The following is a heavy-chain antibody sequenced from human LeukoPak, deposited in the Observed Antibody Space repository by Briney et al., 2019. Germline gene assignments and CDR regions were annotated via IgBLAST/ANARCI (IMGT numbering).Heavy chain of an antibody. CDR2: INPTSGGT. V-gene: IGHV1-2*06. CDR3: ARDLAYYDSSGSLDY. D-gene: IGHD3-22*01. J-gene: IGHJ4*02. Sequence: ASVKVSCKASGYTFTGYYMHWVRQAPGQGLEWMGRINPTSGGTNYAQKFQGRVTMTRDTSISTAYMELSRLRSDDTAVYYCARDLAYYDSSGSLDYWGQGTLVTVSS. CDR1: GYTFTGYY.